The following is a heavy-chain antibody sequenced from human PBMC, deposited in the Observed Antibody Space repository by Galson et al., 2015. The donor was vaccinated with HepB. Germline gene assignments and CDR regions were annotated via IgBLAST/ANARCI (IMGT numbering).Heavy chain of an antibody. CDR2: ISYDGSNK. V-gene: IGHV3-30*04. CDR3: ARDPDSRVRIGYYYYYGMDV. CDR1: GFTFSSYA. J-gene: IGHJ6*02. Sequence: SLRLSCAASGFTFSSYAMHWVRQAPGKGLEWVAVISYDGSNKYYADSVKGRFTISRDNSKNTLYLQMNSLRAEDTAVYYCARDPDSRVRIGYYYYYGMDVWGQGTTVTVSS. D-gene: IGHD3-10*01.